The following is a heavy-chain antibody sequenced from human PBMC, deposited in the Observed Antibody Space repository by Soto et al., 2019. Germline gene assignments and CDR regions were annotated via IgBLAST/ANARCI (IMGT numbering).Heavy chain of an antibody. CDR3: ARGRGREYYYYYYGMDV. V-gene: IGHV4-34*01. D-gene: IGHD3-16*01. CDR1: GGSFSGYY. J-gene: IGHJ6*02. CDR2: INHSGST. Sequence: SETLSLTCAVYGGSFSGYYWSWIRQPPGKGLEWIGEINHSGSTNYNPSLKSRVTISVDTSKNQFSLKLSSVTAADTAVYYCARGRGREYYYYYYGMDVWGQGTTVTVS.